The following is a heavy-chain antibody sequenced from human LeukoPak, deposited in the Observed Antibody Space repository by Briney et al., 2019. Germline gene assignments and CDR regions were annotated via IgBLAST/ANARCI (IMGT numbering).Heavy chain of an antibody. V-gene: IGHV4-39*01. J-gene: IGHJ6*03. CDR2: IYYSGST. Sequence: PSETLSLTCTVSGGSISSSSYYWGWIRQPPGKGLEWIGSIYYSGSTYYNPSLKSRVTISVDTSKNQFSLKLSSVTAADTAVYYCARGVRGVGYYYYYMDVWGKGTTVTISS. D-gene: IGHD3-10*01. CDR3: ARGVRGVGYYYYYMDV. CDR1: GGSISSSSYY.